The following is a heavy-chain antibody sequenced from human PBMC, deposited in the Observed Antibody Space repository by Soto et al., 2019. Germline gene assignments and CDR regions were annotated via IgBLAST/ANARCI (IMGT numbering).Heavy chain of an antibody. D-gene: IGHD3-22*01. Sequence: QVQLVQSGAEVKKTGSSVKVSCKISGGIFSRHAIDWVRQAPGQGLECLGGIVPKLGTVIYAQNFQARVNISADELTNTSYLDLSGLTVEDTAVYSCARPRTSDYESDGYYGHQFDDWGQGTLVNVAS. V-gene: IGHV1-69*01. CDR1: GGIFSRHA. CDR3: ARPRTSDYESDGYYGHQFDD. CDR2: IVPKLGTV. J-gene: IGHJ5*02.